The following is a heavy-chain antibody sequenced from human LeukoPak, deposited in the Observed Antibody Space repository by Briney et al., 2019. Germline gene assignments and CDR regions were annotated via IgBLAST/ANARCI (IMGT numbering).Heavy chain of an antibody. CDR2: IRGSGGST. CDR1: GFTFSSYA. D-gene: IGHD3-10*01. Sequence: GGSLRLSCAASGFTFSSYAMSWVRQAPGKGLEWVSAIRGSGGSTYYADSVKGRFTISRDNSKNTLYLQMNSLRAEDTAVYYCAILPLNYYGSGSFLVHWGQGTLVTVSS. V-gene: IGHV3-23*01. J-gene: IGHJ4*02. CDR3: AILPLNYYGSGSFLVH.